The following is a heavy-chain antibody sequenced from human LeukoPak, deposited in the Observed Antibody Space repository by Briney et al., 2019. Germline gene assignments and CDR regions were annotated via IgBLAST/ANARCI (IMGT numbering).Heavy chain of an antibody. V-gene: IGHV3-43*02. D-gene: IGHD5-12*01. CDR1: GVIFDDYA. CDR3: TKGRVATVGGAKYAMDV. J-gene: IGHJ6*02. Sequence: GGSLRLSCAASGVIFDDYAMHWVRQAPGKGLEWVSLITGDGAGTYYEDSVRGRFTISRDNSKNSLYLIMNSLRTEDTALYYCTKGRVATVGGAKYAMDVWGQGTTVTVSS. CDR2: ITGDGAGT.